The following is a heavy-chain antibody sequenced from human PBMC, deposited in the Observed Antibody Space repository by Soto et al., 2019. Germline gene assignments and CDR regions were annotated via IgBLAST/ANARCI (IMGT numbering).Heavy chain of an antibody. CDR3: ARAGQYYDSSGYAS. V-gene: IGHV1-18*01. Sequence: QVKLVQSGTEVKKPGASMKVSCEASGYSFGTSGISWVRQAPGQGLQWMGWISAYNGNTNYEQKLQDRVTMTTDTSTNTAYLELRSLRSDDTAMYYCARAGQYYDSSGYASWGQGTLVTVSS. CDR1: GYSFGTSG. CDR2: ISAYNGNT. J-gene: IGHJ4*02. D-gene: IGHD3-22*01.